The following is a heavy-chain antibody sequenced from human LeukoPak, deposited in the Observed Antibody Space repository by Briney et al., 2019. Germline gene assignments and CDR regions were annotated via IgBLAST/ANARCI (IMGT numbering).Heavy chain of an antibody. J-gene: IGHJ5*02. V-gene: IGHV3-23*01. Sequence: LPGGSLRLSCAASGFPFSSYAMNWVRQAPGKGLEWVSAISETGDRTHYADSVKGRFTVSRDNPKDTLYLQMDSLRAEDTVVYYCAKQFVDIWGQGTLVTVSS. CDR3: AKQFVDI. CDR1: GFPFSSYA. CDR2: ISETGDRT. D-gene: IGHD5-24*01.